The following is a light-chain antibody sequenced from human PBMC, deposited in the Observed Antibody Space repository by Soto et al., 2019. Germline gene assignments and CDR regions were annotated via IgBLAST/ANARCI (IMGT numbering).Light chain of an antibody. J-gene: IGLJ2*01. CDR1: SSDVGGYNY. CDR2: EVS. CDR3: SSYTSSSTRV. Sequence: QSVLTQPASVSGSPGQSITISCTRTSSDVGGYNYVSWYQQHPGKAPKLMIYEVSNRPSGVSNRFSGSKSGNTASLTISGLQAEDEADYYCSSYTSSSTRVFGGGTKLTVL. V-gene: IGLV2-14*01.